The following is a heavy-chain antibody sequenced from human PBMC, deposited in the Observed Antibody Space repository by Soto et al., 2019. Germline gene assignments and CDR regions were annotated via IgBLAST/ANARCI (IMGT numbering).Heavy chain of an antibody. CDR1: GGSISSGDYY. J-gene: IGHJ5*02. CDR3: SRERPDGSRLSP. Sequence: SETLSLTCTVSGGSISSGDYYWSWIRQPPGKGLEWIGYIYYSGSTYYNPSLKSRVTISVDTSKNQFSLKLSSVTAADTAVYYCSRERPDGSRLSPWGQGTLVTVSA. V-gene: IGHV4-30-4*01. D-gene: IGHD6-13*01. CDR2: IYYSGST.